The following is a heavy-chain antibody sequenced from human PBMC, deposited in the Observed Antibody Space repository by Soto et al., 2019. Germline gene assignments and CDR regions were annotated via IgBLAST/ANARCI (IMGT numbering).Heavy chain of an antibody. V-gene: IGHV1-69*13. Sequence: ASVKVSCKASGYTFTSYGISWVRQAPGQGLEWIGGIIPIFGTANYAQKFQGRVTITADESTSTAYMELSSLRSEDTAVYYCARDNDYYGSGSLGMDVWGQGTTVTVSS. CDR3: ARDNDYYGSGSLGMDV. CDR2: IIPIFGTA. CDR1: GYTFTSYG. J-gene: IGHJ6*02. D-gene: IGHD3-10*01.